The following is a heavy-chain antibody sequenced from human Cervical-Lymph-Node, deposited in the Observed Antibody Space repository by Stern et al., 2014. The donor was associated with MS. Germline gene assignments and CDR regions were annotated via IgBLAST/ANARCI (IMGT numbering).Heavy chain of an antibody. V-gene: IGHV5-51*01. D-gene: IGHD1-14*01. J-gene: IGHJ4*02. CDR2: IYPGDSEP. CDR3: ARQTTAWASDV. Sequence: VQLGQSGAELIRPGGSLKISCKGSGFKFSIYWIAWVRQMPGKGLEWMGIIYPGDSEPRYSPSFKGQVTMSADKSTSTAYLQWSSLNASDTAMYFCARQTTAWASDVWGQGTLVTVSS. CDR1: GFKFSIYW.